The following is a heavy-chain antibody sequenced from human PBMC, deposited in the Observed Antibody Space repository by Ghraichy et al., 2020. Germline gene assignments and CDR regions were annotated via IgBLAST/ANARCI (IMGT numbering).Heavy chain of an antibody. V-gene: IGHV3-53*01. J-gene: IGHJ3*02. CDR2: IYNDGTT. CDR3: SREVGPGSGRYKNAFDI. D-gene: IGHD3-10*01. Sequence: GGSLRLSCASSGFTVSSKYMSWVRQAPGKGLDWVSVIYNDGTTYYADSVKGRFAISRDNSKNTLYLQMNSLRAEDTAVYYCSREVGPGSGRYKNAFDIWGQGTMVTVSS. CDR1: GFTVSSKY.